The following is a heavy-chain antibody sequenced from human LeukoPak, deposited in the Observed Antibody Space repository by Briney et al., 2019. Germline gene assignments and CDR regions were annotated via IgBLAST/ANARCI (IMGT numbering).Heavy chain of an antibody. CDR3: ARDQYDILTGYYWFDP. J-gene: IGHJ5*02. CDR1: GFTFSSYG. Sequence: PGGSLRLSCAASGFTFSSYGMNWVRQAPGKGLEWVSAIRYDGSSKYYADSVKGRFTISRDNSKNTLYLRMNSLRAEDTVVYYCARDQYDILTGYYWFDPWGQGTLVTVSS. D-gene: IGHD3-9*01. CDR2: IRYDGSSK. V-gene: IGHV3-33*08.